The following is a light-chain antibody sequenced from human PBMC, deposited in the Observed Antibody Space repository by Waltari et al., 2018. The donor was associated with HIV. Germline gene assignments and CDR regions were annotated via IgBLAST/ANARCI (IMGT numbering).Light chain of an antibody. CDR1: SSDIGGSIS. Sequence: QSALTQPPSASGSPGQSVTMSCTGTSSDIGGSISVSWYQQHPGKAPKLIMTEVTKRPSGVPDRFSGSKSGNTASLTVSGLQAEDEAHYYCSSYAPTNKFYVLFGGGTTLTVL. V-gene: IGLV2-8*01. J-gene: IGLJ2*01. CDR2: EVT. CDR3: SSYAPTNKFYVL.